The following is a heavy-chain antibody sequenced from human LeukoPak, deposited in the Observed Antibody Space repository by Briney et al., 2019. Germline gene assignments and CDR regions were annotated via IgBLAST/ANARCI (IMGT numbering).Heavy chain of an antibody. D-gene: IGHD6-13*01. CDR1: GFTFDDYA. CDR2: ISWNSGSI. CDR3: AKDLAAAGTGYYGMDV. J-gene: IGHJ6*02. V-gene: IGHV3-9*01. Sequence: PGGSLRLSCVASGFTFDDYAMHWVRQAPGKGLEWVAGISWNSGSIGYADSVKGRFTISRDNAKNSLYLQMNSLRAEDTALYYCAKDLAAAGTGYYGMDVWGQGTTVTVSS.